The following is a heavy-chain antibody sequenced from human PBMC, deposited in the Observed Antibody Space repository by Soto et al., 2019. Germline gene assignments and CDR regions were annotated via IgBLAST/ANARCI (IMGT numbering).Heavy chain of an antibody. Sequence: ASVKVSCKAPGYTFTSYAMNWVRQAPGQRLEWMGWINGGNGDTKYSQRFQDRVTITRDTSANTVYMELSSLTSEDTAIYYCARPKDYGDPAPYFDCWGQGTLVTVSS. J-gene: IGHJ4*02. CDR3: ARPKDYGDPAPYFDC. D-gene: IGHD4-17*01. V-gene: IGHV1-3*01. CDR2: INGGNGDT. CDR1: GYTFTSYA.